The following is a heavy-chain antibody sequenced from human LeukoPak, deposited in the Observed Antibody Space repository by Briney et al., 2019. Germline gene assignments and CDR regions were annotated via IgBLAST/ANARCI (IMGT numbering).Heavy chain of an antibody. Sequence: GGSLRLSCAVSGFIFTNYAMSWVRQAPGKGLEWVSVIIGSSGSTFYADSVKDRFTISRDKSKNTLYLQMNSLRAEDTAVYYCAKGGYDYVEMGYFDYWGQGTLVTVSS. CDR3: AKGGYDYVEMGYFDY. CDR2: IIGSSGST. V-gene: IGHV3-23*01. J-gene: IGHJ4*02. CDR1: GFIFTNYA. D-gene: IGHD5-12*01.